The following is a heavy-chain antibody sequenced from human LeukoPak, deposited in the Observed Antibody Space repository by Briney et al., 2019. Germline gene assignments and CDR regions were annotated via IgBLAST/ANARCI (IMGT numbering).Heavy chain of an antibody. Sequence: GGSLRLSCAASGFTFSTYWMTWVRQAAGKGLEWVANINQNGSETYYVDSVKDRFTISRDNAKNSLYLQMNSLRVEDTAVYYCAREGYYYGSGSYFNYWGQGTLVTVSS. V-gene: IGHV3-7*03. D-gene: IGHD3-10*01. J-gene: IGHJ4*02. CDR1: GFTFSTYW. CDR2: INQNGSET. CDR3: AREGYYYGSGSYFNY.